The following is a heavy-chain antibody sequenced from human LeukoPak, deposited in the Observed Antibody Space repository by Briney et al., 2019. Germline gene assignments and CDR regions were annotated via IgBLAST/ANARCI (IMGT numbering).Heavy chain of an antibody. V-gene: IGHV4-38-2*02. CDR1: GYSISSGYY. CDR3: ARDERTKAFDI. Sequence: SETLSLTCAVSGYSISSGYYWGWIRQPPGKGLEWIGSIYHSGSTYYNPSLKSRVTISVDTSKNQFSLKLSSVTAADTAVYYCARDERTKAFDIWGQGTMVTVSS. J-gene: IGHJ3*02. D-gene: IGHD3-3*01. CDR2: IYHSGST.